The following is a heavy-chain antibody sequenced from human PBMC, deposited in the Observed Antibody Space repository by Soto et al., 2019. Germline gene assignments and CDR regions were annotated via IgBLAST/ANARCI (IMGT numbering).Heavy chain of an antibody. Sequence: GGSLRLSCAASGFSFRNHAMHWFRQAPGKGLECLAVIAYDGSNAFYRDSVKGRFTISRDNSKNTLYLHMNSLRSEDTGVYYCARGDREDILVVVGARPGEYGIDIWGQGTTVTVS. CDR3: ARGDREDILVVVGARPGEYGIDI. CDR2: IAYDGSNA. D-gene: IGHD2-15*01. V-gene: IGHV3-30-3*01. CDR1: GFSFRNHA. J-gene: IGHJ6*02.